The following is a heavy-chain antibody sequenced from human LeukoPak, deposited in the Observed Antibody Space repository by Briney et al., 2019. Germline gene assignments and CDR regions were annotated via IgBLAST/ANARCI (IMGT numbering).Heavy chain of an antibody. V-gene: IGHV1-8*01. CDR3: ARLGYYDYIWGSYRYTELDY. CDR2: MNPNSGNT. J-gene: IGHJ4*02. CDR1: GYTFTSYD. Sequence: ASVKVSCKASGYTFTSYDINWVRQATGQGLEWMGWMNPNSGNTGYAQKFQGRVTMTRNTSISTAYMELSSLRSEDTAVYYCARLGYYDYIWGSYRYTELDYWGQGTLVSVSS. D-gene: IGHD3-16*02.